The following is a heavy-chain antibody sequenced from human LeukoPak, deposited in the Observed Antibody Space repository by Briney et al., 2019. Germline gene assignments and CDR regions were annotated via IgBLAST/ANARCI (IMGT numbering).Heavy chain of an antibody. Sequence: PSETLSLTCTVSGGSISSSSYFWGWIRQPPGKGLEWIGSIYYSGSTYYNPSLKSRVTISVDTSKNQFSLKLSSVTAADTAVYYCARGGGLDGDFDYWGQGTLVTVSS. D-gene: IGHD1-1*01. CDR3: ARGGGLDGDFDY. V-gene: IGHV4-39*07. CDR2: IYYSGST. J-gene: IGHJ4*02. CDR1: GGSISSSSYF.